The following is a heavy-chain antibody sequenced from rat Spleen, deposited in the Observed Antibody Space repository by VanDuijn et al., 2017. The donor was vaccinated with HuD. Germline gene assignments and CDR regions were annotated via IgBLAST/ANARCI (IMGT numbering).Heavy chain of an antibody. CDR2: ISPSGGGT. D-gene: IGHD4-3*01. Sequence: EVQLVESGGGLVQPGRSMRLSCVASGFTFSGFPMAWVRQAPAKGLEWVASISPSGGGTWYRDSVKGRFTVSRDNADSTLYLQMDSLRSEDTATYYCVRQETSGYSNWFTYWGQGVMVTVSS. V-gene: IGHV5-46*01. CDR3: VRQETSGYSNWFTY. J-gene: IGHJ2*01. CDR1: GFTFSGFP.